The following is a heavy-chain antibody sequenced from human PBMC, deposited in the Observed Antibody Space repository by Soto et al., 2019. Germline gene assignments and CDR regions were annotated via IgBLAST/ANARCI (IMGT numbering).Heavy chain of an antibody. CDR2: TSYRSKWDH. CDR1: GDSVSSNSAA. Sequence: QVQLQQSGPGLVKPSQTLSLTCAISGDSVSSNSAAWNWIRQSPSRGLEWLGRTSYRSKWDHDYAVSVKSRININANTSKNQFALQLNSVTPEDTAVYYCARGGGNGIDVWGQGTTVTVSS. V-gene: IGHV6-1*01. J-gene: IGHJ6*02. D-gene: IGHD3-3*01. CDR3: ARGGGNGIDV.